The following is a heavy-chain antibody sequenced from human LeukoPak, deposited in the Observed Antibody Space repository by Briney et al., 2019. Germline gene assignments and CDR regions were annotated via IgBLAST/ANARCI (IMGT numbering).Heavy chain of an antibody. V-gene: IGHV5-51*01. CDR2: IYPGDSDT. D-gene: IGHD6-19*01. Sequence: GESLKISCKGSGYSFTSYWIGWVRQMPGKGLEWMGIIYPGDSDTRYSPSFQGQVTISADKSISTAYLQWNSLKASDTAMYYCARHARYSRGSGWYLDYWGQGTLVTVSS. CDR3: ARHARYSRGSGWYLDY. CDR1: GYSFTSYW. J-gene: IGHJ4*02.